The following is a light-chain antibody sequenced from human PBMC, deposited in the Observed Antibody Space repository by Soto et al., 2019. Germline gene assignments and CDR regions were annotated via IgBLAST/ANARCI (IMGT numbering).Light chain of an antibody. Sequence: EIVLTQSPATLSLSPGERATLSCRASQSVSSYLAWYQQKPGQAPRLLIYDASNRATGIPARFSGSGSGTDFTLTISSLEPEDFAVYYCQHRSNWLFTSGGRTKVEIK. CDR3: QHRSNWLFT. CDR1: QSVSSY. V-gene: IGKV3-11*01. CDR2: DAS. J-gene: IGKJ4*01.